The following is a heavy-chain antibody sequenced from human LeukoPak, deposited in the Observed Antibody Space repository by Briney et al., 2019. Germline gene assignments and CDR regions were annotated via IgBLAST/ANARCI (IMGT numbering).Heavy chain of an antibody. V-gene: IGHV3-21*01. Sequence: GGSLRLSCAASGFTFSSYSMNWVRQAPGKGLECVSSISSSSSYIYYADSVKGRFTISRDNAKNSLYLQMNSLRAEDTAVYYCARGSGSGYDYDYWGQGTLVTVSS. CDR2: ISSSSSYI. J-gene: IGHJ4*02. D-gene: IGHD5-12*01. CDR1: GFTFSSYS. CDR3: ARGSGSGYDYDY.